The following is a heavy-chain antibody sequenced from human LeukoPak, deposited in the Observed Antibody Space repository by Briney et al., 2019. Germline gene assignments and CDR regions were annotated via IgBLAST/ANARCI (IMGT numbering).Heavy chain of an antibody. CDR3: AIGYCSGGSCYALVRDAFDI. Sequence: ASVKVSCKVSGYTLTELSMHWVRQAPGKGLEWMGGFDPEDGETIYAQKFQGRVTMTEDTSTDTAYMELSSLRPEDTAVYYCAIGYCSGGSCYALVRDAFDIWGQGTMVTVSS. J-gene: IGHJ3*02. V-gene: IGHV1-24*01. D-gene: IGHD2-15*01. CDR2: FDPEDGET. CDR1: GYTLTELS.